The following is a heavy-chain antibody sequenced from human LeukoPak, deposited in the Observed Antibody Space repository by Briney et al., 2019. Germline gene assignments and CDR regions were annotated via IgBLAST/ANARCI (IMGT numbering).Heavy chain of an antibody. CDR3: ARDPELTWFDP. V-gene: IGHV4-4*07. D-gene: IGHD1-14*01. CDR1: GGSISSYY. J-gene: IGHJ5*02. CDR2: IYTSGST. Sequence: SETLSLICTVPGGSISSYYWSWIRQPAGKGLEWIGRIYTSGSTNYNPSLKSRVTMSVDTSKNQFSLKLSSVTAADTAVYYCARDPELTWFDPWGQGTLVTVSS.